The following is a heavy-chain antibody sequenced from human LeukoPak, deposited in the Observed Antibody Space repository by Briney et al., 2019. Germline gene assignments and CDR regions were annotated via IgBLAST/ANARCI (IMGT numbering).Heavy chain of an antibody. D-gene: IGHD5-12*01. J-gene: IGHJ4*02. CDR2: IKNDGSDK. Sequence: GGSPTLACAASGSRFSAAGMDWGRQAPGKGLEWVATIKNDGSDKYYVDSVKGRFTLSRDNAKNLVYLQINSLRVEDTAVYYGVNLGNSDGGQGTLVTVSS. V-gene: IGHV3-7*01. CDR1: GSRFSAAG. CDR3: VNLGNSD.